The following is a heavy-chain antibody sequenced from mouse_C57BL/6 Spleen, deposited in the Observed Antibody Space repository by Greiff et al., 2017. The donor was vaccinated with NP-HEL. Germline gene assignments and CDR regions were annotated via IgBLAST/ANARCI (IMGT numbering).Heavy chain of an antibody. Sequence: VMLVESGGGLVKPGGSLKLSCAASGFTFSDYGMHWVRQAPEKGLEWVAYISSGSSTIYYADTVKGRFTISRGNAKNTLFLQMTSLRSEDTAMYYCARDSNYPYWYFDVWGTGTTVTVSS. D-gene: IGHD2-5*01. CDR2: ISSGSSTI. CDR1: GFTFSDYG. CDR3: ARDSNYPYWYFDV. V-gene: IGHV5-17*01. J-gene: IGHJ1*03.